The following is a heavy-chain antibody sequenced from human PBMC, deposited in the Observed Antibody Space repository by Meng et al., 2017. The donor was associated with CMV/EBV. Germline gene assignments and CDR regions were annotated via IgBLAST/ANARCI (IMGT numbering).Heavy chain of an antibody. D-gene: IGHD6-13*01. CDR1: GGSFSGYY. J-gene: IGHJ4*02. CDR3: ARTRYSNPFDY. Sequence: SETLSLTCAVYGGSFSGYYWSWIRQPPGKGLEWIEEINHSGSTNYNPSLKSRVTISVDTSKNQFSLKLSSVTAADTAVYYCARTRYSNPFDYWGQGTLVTVSS. CDR2: INHSGST. V-gene: IGHV4-34*01.